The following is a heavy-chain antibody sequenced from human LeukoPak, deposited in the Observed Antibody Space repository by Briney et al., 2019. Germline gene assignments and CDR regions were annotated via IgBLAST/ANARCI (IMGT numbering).Heavy chain of an antibody. CDR1: GGSISSSSYY. D-gene: IGHD3-3*01. J-gene: IGHJ4*02. CDR3: ARDDFWSGYSDY. CDR2: IYYSGST. Sequence: PSETLSLTCTVSGGSISSSSYYWGWIRPPPGKGLEWIGSIYYSGSTYYNPSLKIRVTISVDTSKNQLSLKLSSVAAADTAVYYCARDDFWSGYSDYWGQGTMVTVSS. V-gene: IGHV4-39*07.